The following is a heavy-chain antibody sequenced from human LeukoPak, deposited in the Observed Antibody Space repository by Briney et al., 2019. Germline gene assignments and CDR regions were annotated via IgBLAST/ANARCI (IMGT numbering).Heavy chain of an antibody. CDR1: GFTFSSYE. Sequence: GGSLRLSCAASGFTFSSYEMNWVRQAPGKGLEWVSYISSSGSTIYYADSVKGRFTISRDNAKNSLYLQMNSLRAEDTAVYYCASGYSYGWAFDIWGQGTMVTVSS. J-gene: IGHJ3*02. D-gene: IGHD5-18*01. V-gene: IGHV3-48*03. CDR3: ASGYSYGWAFDI. CDR2: ISSSGSTI.